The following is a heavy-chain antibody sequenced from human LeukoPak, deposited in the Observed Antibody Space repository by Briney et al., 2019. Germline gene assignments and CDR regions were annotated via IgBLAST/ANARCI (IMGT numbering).Heavy chain of an antibody. CDR1: GGSISSSSYY. V-gene: IGHV4-39*07. D-gene: IGHD3-9*01. CDR2: IYYSGST. J-gene: IGHJ4*02. CDR3: ARDNYFDYFDY. Sequence: SETLSLTCTVSGGSISSSSYYWGWIRQPPGKGLAWIGSIYYSGSTYYNPSLKSRVAISVDTSKNQFSLKLSSVTAADTAVYYCARDNYFDYFDYWGQGTLVTVSS.